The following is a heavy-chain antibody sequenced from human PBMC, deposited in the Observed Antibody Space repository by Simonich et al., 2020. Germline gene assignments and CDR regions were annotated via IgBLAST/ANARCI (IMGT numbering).Heavy chain of an antibody. CDR1: GFTFDDYA. CDR3: AKDVAAAGTEYFQH. J-gene: IGHJ1*01. CDR2: ISWNSGSR. D-gene: IGHD6-13*01. Sequence: EVQLVESGGGLVQPGRSLRLSCAASGFTFDDYAMHWVRQAPGKGMEWVSDISWNSGSRGYADSVKGRFTISRDNAKNSLYLQMNRLRAEDTALYYCAKDVAAAGTEYFQHWGQGTLVTVSS. V-gene: IGHV3-9*01.